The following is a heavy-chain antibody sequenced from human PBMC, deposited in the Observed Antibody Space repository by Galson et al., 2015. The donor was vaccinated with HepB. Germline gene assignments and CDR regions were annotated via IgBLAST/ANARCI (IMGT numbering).Heavy chain of an antibody. Sequence: SLRLSCAASGFTFSSYSMNWVRQAPGKGLEWVSSISSSSSYIYYADSVKGRFTISRDNAKNSLYLQMNSLRAEDTAVYYCARKRIQLGWFDPWGQGTLVTVSS. D-gene: IGHD5-18*01. V-gene: IGHV3-21*01. J-gene: IGHJ5*02. CDR2: ISSSSSYI. CDR1: GFTFSSYS. CDR3: ARKRIQLGWFDP.